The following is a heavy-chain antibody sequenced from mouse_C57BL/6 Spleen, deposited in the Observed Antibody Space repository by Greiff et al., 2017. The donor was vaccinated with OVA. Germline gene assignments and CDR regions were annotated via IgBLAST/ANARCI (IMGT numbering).Heavy chain of an antibody. V-gene: IGHV1-80*01. Sequence: QVHLKQSGAELVKPGASVKISCKASGYAFSSYWMNWVKQGPGKGLEWIGKIYTGDGDTNYNGQFKGKATLTAAKSSSTAYMQLSILTSEDSAVYFWARLRYYARDYWGQGTSVTVSS. D-gene: IGHD2-12*01. CDR2: IYTGDGDT. CDR1: GYAFSSYW. J-gene: IGHJ4*01. CDR3: ARLRYYARDY.